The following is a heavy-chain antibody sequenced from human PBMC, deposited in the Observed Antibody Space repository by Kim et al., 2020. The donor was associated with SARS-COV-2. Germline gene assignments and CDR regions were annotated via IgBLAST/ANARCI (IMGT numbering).Heavy chain of an antibody. Sequence: TGSSTIYYADSVKGRFTIARDNAKNSLYLQMNGLRDEDTAVYYCATDRTYWGQGALVTVSS. CDR3: ATDRTY. CDR2: TGSSTI. J-gene: IGHJ4*02. V-gene: IGHV3-48*02.